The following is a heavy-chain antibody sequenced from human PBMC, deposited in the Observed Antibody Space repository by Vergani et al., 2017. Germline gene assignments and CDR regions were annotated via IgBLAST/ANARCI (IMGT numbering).Heavy chain of an antibody. CDR1: GYTFTSYG. CDR3: ASDLYYYDSRSYVCHDY. D-gene: IGHD3-22*01. CDR2: ISAYNGNT. Sequence: QVQLVQSGAEVKKPGASVKVSCKASGYTFTSYGISWVRQAPGQGLEWMGWISAYNGNTNYAQKLQGRVTMTTDTSTSTAYMDLRSLRSDDTAVYYCASDLYYYDSRSYVCHDYWGRATLVIVSS. J-gene: IGHJ4*02. V-gene: IGHV1-18*01.